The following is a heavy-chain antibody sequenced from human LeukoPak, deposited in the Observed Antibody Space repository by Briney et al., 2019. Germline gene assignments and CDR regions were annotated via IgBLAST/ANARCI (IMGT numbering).Heavy chain of an antibody. CDR2: IKQDGSAK. CDR3: ARVTGGSFDN. CDR1: GFTFSNNW. Sequence: GGSLRLSCAASGFTFSNNWMSWVRQAPGKGLEWVGNIKQDGSAKYYVDSVKGRFTISRDNTKNSLYLQMNSLRAEDTATYYCARVTGGSFDNWGQGTLVTVSS. V-gene: IGHV3-7*01. D-gene: IGHD3-16*01. J-gene: IGHJ4*02.